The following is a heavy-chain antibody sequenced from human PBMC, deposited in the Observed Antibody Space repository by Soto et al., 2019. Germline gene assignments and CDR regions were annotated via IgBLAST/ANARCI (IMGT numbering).Heavy chain of an antibody. D-gene: IGHD3-3*01. J-gene: IGHJ5*01. CDR3: ARDKGITILGVVTIDLDS. V-gene: IGHV3-48*01. Sequence: GGSLRLSCAAAGFTFSSNDMNWVRQAPGKGLEWVSYISSSSSPIYYADSVRGRFTISRDNAKNSLYLQMNSLRAEDTAVYYCARDKGITILGVVTIDLDSRAQRDLVPVSS. CDR1: GFTFSSND. CDR2: ISSSSSPI.